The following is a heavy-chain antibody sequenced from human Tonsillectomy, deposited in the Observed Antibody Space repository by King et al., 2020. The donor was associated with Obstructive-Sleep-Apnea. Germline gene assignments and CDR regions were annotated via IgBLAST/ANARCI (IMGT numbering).Heavy chain of an antibody. V-gene: IGHV3-20*01. Sequence: VQLVESGGGVVRPGGSLRLSCAASGFTFDDHAMSWVRQAPGKGLEWVSGINWDGGSTSYADSVRGRFTISRDNAKNSLYLQMNSLRAEDTALYHCARGGRGFSYGGWFDPWGQGTLVTVSS. CDR2: INWDGGST. D-gene: IGHD5-18*01. CDR1: GFTFDDHA. CDR3: ARGGRGFSYGGWFDP. J-gene: IGHJ5*02.